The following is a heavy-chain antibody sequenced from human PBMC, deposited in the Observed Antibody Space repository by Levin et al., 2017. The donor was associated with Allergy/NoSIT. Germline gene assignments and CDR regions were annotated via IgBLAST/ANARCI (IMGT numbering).Heavy chain of an antibody. V-gene: IGHV1-2*02. Sequence: ASVKVSCKASGYTFTGYYMHWVRQAPGQGLEWMGWINPNSGGTNYAQKFQGRVTMTRDTSISTAYMELSRLRSDDTAVYYCASGNVRGYSGYDPYYYYGMDVWGQGTTVTVSS. D-gene: IGHD5-12*01. CDR2: INPNSGGT. J-gene: IGHJ6*02. CDR3: ASGNVRGYSGYDPYYYYGMDV. CDR1: GYTFTGYY.